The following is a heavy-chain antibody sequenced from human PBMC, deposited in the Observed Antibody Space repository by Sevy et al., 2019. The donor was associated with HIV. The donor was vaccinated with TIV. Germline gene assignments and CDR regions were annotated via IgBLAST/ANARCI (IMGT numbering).Heavy chain of an antibody. V-gene: IGHV5-51*01. Sequence: GESLKISCKGSGYDFSTYWIAWVRQMPGKGLESMGIIFPGDSDTRYSPSFQGQVTISADDSIRTSYLQWRSLKASDTAIYYCARRGILLRGGDYFYYGLDVWGQGTTVTVSS. D-gene: IGHD3-16*01. J-gene: IGHJ6*02. CDR1: GYDFSTYW. CDR3: ARRGILLRGGDYFYYGLDV. CDR2: IFPGDSDT.